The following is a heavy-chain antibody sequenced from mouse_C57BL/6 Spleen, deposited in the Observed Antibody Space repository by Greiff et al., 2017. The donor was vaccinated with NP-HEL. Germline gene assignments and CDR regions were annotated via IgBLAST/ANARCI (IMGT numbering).Heavy chain of an antibody. V-gene: IGHV14-4*01. CDR3: TTDSSGWAWFAY. CDR2: IDPENGDT. D-gene: IGHD3-2*02. J-gene: IGHJ3*01. CDR1: GFNIKDDY. Sequence: VQLKESGAELVRPGASVKLSCTASGFNIKDDYMHWVKQRPEQGLEWIGWIDPENGDTEYASKFQGKATITADTSSNTAYLQLSSLTSEDTAVYYGTTDSSGWAWFAYWGQGTLVTVSA.